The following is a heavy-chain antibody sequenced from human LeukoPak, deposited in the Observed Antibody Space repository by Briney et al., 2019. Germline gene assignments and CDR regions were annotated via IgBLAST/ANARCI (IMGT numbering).Heavy chain of an antibody. D-gene: IGHD6-19*01. CDR2: ISSSSSTI. CDR3: AKARRQGGWNVDY. V-gene: IGHV3-48*01. J-gene: IGHJ4*02. Sequence: GGSLRLSCAASGFTFSSYSMNWVRQAPGKGLEWVSYISSSSSTIYYADSVKGRFTISRDNSKNTLYLQMNSLRAEDTAVYYCAKARRQGGWNVDYWGQGTLVTVSS. CDR1: GFTFSSYS.